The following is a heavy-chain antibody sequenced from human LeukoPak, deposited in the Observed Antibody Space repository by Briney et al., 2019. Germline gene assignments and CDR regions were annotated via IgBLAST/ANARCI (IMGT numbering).Heavy chain of an antibody. D-gene: IGHD3-22*01. V-gene: IGHV5-51*01. J-gene: IGHJ4*02. CDR3: ARQDSSGYYYDY. CDR1: GCRFTSYW. Sequence: GESLEISLQGSGCRFTSYWIGWVRPMPGKGVEGMGIIYPGDSDTRYSPSFQGQVTISADKSISTAYLEWSSLKASDTAMYYCARQDSSGYYYDYWGQGTLVTVSS. CDR2: IYPGDSDT.